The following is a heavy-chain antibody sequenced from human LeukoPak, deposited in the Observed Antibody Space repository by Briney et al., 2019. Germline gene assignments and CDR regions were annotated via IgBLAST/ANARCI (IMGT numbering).Heavy chain of an antibody. CDR2: SSGSGGST. V-gene: IGHV3-23*01. Sequence: PGGSLRLSCAASGFTFSSYAMSWVRQAPGKGLEWVSASSGSGGSTYYADSVKGRFTISRDNSKNTLYLQMNSLRVEDTAVYYCARPSNEGQWLVGQGVDYWGQGTLVTVSS. CDR1: GFTFSSYA. J-gene: IGHJ4*02. CDR3: ARPSNEGQWLVGQGVDY. D-gene: IGHD6-19*01.